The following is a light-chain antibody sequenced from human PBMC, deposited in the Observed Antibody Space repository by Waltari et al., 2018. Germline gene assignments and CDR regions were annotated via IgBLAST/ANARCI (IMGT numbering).Light chain of an antibody. J-gene: IGKJ2*01. CDR2: GAS. Sequence: EIVMTQSPATLSVSPGERATLSCRASQRVSSNLAWYQQKPGQAPRLLIYGASTRATGIPARFSGSGSWTEFTLTISSLQSEDFAVYYCQQYNNWPPEYTFGQGTKLEIK. CDR1: QRVSSN. CDR3: QQYNNWPPEYT. V-gene: IGKV3-15*01.